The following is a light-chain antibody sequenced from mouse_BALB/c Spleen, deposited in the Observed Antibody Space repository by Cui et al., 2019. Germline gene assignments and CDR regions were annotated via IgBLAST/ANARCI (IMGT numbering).Light chain of an antibody. CDR2: LTS. V-gene: IGKV4-68*01. CDR3: QQWSSNPLT. Sequence: QLVLPQSPALMSASPGEKVTMTCSASSSVSYMYWYQQKPRSSPKPWIYLTSNLASGVPARFSGSGSGTSYSLTISSMEAEDAATYYCQQWSSNPLTFGAGTKLELK. J-gene: IGKJ5*01. CDR1: SSVSY.